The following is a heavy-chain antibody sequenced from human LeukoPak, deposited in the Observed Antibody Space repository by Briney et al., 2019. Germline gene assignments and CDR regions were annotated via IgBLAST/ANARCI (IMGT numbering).Heavy chain of an antibody. V-gene: IGHV3-21*01. CDR3: ARETGPYSSTYNWFDP. J-gene: IGHJ5*02. CDR1: GFTFSNAW. D-gene: IGHD6-13*01. Sequence: GGSLRLSCAASGFTFSNAWMSWVRQAPGKGLEWVSSISSSSSYIYYADSVKGRFTISRDNAKNSLYLQMNSLRAEDTAVYYCARETGPYSSTYNWFDPWGQGTLVTVSS. CDR2: ISSSSSYI.